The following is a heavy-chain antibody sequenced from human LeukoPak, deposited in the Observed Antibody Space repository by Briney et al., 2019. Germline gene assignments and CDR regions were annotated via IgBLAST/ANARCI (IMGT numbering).Heavy chain of an antibody. V-gene: IGHV3-7*01. D-gene: IGHD6-19*01. Sequence: GGSLRLSCAASGFTFSSHWMSWVRQAPGKGLEWVANIKQDGSEKYYVDSVKGRFTISRDNAKNSLYLQMNSLRAEDTAVYYCATTFPGIAVAGTGYWGQGTLVTVSS. J-gene: IGHJ4*02. CDR2: IKQDGSEK. CDR3: ATTFPGIAVAGTGY. CDR1: GFTFSSHW.